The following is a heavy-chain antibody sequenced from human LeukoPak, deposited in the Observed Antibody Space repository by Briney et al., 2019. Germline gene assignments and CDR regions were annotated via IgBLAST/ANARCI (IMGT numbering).Heavy chain of an antibody. V-gene: IGHV3-23*01. D-gene: IGHD3-22*01. CDR1: GFTFSRYA. CDR2: ISGFGETT. J-gene: IGHJ3*02. CDR3: ARDKRITLIVVDPYDAFDI. Sequence: GGSLRLSCGVSGFTFSRYAMSWVRQAPGKGLEWVSVISGFGETTYYADSVQGRFTISRDNAKNSLYLQMNSLRAEDTAVYYCARDKRITLIVVDPYDAFDIWGQGTMVTVSS.